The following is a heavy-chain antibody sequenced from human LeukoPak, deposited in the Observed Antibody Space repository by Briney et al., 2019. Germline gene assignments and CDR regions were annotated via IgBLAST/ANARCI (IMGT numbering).Heavy chain of an antibody. V-gene: IGHV4-39*07. CDR3: AREHYYDSSGYYSRGNWFDP. D-gene: IGHD3-22*01. J-gene: IGHJ5*02. CDR1: GGSISSSSYY. CDR2: IYYSGST. Sequence: SETLSLTCTVSGGSISSSSYYWGWIRQPPGKGLEWIGSIYYSGSTYYNPSLKSRVTISVDTSKNQFSLKLSSVTAADTAVYYCAREHYYDSSGYYSRGNWFDPWGQGTLVTVSS.